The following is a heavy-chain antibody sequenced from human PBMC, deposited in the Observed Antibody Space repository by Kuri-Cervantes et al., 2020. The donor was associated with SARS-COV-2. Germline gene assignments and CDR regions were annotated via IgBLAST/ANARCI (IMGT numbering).Heavy chain of an antibody. Sequence: GGSLRLSCTASGFSFTSYWIRWVRQMPGKGLEWMGIIYPGDSDTRYSPSFQGQVTISADKSISTAYLQWSSLKASDTAMYYCARSEVGATTYLDYWGQGTLVTVSS. CDR1: GFSFTSYW. CDR3: ARSEVGATTYLDY. J-gene: IGHJ4*02. CDR2: IYPGDSDT. V-gene: IGHV5-51*01. D-gene: IGHD1-26*01.